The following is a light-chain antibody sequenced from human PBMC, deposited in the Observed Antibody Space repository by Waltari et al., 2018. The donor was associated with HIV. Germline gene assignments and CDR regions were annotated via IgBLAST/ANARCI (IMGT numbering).Light chain of an antibody. J-gene: IGLJ3*02. CDR1: DIGLRR. V-gene: IGLV3-21*03. Sequence: YELTQPTSVSVAPGKTAKLTCVRDDIGLRRLYWYQQRPVQAPVLVIYDDSDRPAGISERISGAISGSAATLIISGVEAGDEADYYCQVWDDSGGHPLWVFGGGTKLTVL. CDR2: DDS. CDR3: QVWDDSGGHPLWV.